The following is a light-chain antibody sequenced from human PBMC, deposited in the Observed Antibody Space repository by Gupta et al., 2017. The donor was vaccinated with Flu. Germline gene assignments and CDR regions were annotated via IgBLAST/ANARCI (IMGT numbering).Light chain of an antibody. V-gene: IGKV3-15*01. J-gene: IGKJ2*03. Sequence: EIVMTQSPATLSVSPGERATLSCRASQSVSSNLAWYQQKPGQAPRLLIYGASTRATGIPARFSGSGSGTKFTLTISSLQSEDFAVYYCQQYNNWPPRDSFGQGTKLEIK. CDR3: QQYNNWPPRDS. CDR2: GAS. CDR1: QSVSSN.